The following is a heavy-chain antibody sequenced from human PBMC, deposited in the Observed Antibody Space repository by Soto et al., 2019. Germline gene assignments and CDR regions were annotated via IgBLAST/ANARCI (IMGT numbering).Heavy chain of an antibody. CDR1: GFTLSSYA. CDR3: AKHLGQYGLGATLDY. V-gene: IGHV3-23*01. Sequence: GGSLRLSCAASGFTLSSYAMSWVRQTPGKGLEWVSGISDSGGSTNYADSVKGRFTISRDNSKNTLYLQMNSLRAEDTAVYYCAKHLGQYGLGATLDYWGQGTLVTVSS. D-gene: IGHD1-26*01. CDR2: ISDSGGST. J-gene: IGHJ4*02.